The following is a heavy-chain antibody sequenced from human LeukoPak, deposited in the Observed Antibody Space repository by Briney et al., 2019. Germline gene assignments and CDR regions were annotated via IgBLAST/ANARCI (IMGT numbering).Heavy chain of an antibody. CDR1: XY. Sequence: XYMTWVXQAPGKGLESVSIINDGDRTFYAVSVKGRFTIFRDNAKNMLYLQMTSLRAEDTAVYYCAGAPETGHWGQGTLVTVSS. J-gene: IGHJ4*02. D-gene: IGHD5-24*01. CDR3: AGAPETGH. CDR2: INDGDRT. V-gene: IGHV3-66*01.